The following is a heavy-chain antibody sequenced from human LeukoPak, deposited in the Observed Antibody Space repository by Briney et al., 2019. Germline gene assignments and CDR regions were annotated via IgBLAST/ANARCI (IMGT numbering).Heavy chain of an antibody. CDR1: GFTVSSNY. D-gene: IGHD3-10*01. V-gene: IGHV3-66*01. CDR2: IYSGGST. CDR3: ARDYSHYYGSGSGFYYGMDV. Sequence: GGSLRLSCAASGFTVSSNYMSWVRQAPGKGLEWVSVIYSGGSTYYADSVKGRFTISRDNSKNTLYLQMNSLRAEDTAVYYCARDYSHYYGSGSGFYYGMDVWGQGTTVTVS. J-gene: IGHJ6*02.